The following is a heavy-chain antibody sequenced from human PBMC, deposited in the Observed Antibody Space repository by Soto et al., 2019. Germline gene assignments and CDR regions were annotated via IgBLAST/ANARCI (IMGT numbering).Heavy chain of an antibody. CDR2: VSAYNENT. Sequence: GSSVKDSCKASGYTFSNESITWVRQPPAQGLEWMGCVSAYNENTNYAQKFKDRLTKTIDTSTSTAYMEVRSLRYDDTAVYVCARASRYYWNYMMYWGHGTPVTGS. D-gene: IGHD1-1*01. CDR3: ARASRYYWNYMMY. V-gene: IGHV1-18*01. CDR1: GYTFSNES. J-gene: IGHJ4*01.